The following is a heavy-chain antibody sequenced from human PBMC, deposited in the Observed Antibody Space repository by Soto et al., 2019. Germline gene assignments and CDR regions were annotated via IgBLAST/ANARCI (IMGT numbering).Heavy chain of an antibody. D-gene: IGHD5-18*01. CDR2: ISSSGSTI. V-gene: IGHV3-11*01. Sequence: QVQLVESGGGLVKPGGSLRLSCAASGFTFSDYYMSWIRQAPGKGLEWVSYISSSGSTIYYADSVKGRFTISGDNAKNSLYLQMNSLRAEDTAVYYCARDRWTIQLWLEVGGYNWFDPWGQGTLVTVSS. CDR3: ARDRWTIQLWLEVGGYNWFDP. CDR1: GFTFSDYY. J-gene: IGHJ5*02.